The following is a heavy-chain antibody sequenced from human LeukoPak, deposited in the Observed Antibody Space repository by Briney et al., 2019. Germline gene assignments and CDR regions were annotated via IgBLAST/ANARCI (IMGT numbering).Heavy chain of an antibody. CDR1: GGSISSTGHY. Sequence: PSQTLYLTCTVSGGSISSTGHYWSWIRQHPGKGLEWIGYVYYTGSPYYNPSLKSRLTISVDTSKNQFSLKLSSVTAADTAVYYCARAPRITMIVFFDYWGQGTLVTVSS. J-gene: IGHJ4*02. V-gene: IGHV4-31*03. D-gene: IGHD3-22*01. CDR3: ARAPRITMIVFFDY. CDR2: VYYTGSP.